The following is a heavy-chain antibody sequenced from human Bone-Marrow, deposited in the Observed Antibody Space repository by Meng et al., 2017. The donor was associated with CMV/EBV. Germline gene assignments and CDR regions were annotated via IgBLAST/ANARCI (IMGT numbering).Heavy chain of an antibody. CDR3: ARPRSGFVVVPSAIDY. Sequence: GESLKISCAASGFTFSSYWMSWVRQAPGRGLQWVALLSYDGSKTYLADFVQGRFTISRDNSKNTLYLHMSGLRPDDTAVYFRARPRSGFVVVPSAIDYWGRGTQVTVSS. D-gene: IGHD2-15*01. J-gene: IGHJ4*02. CDR2: LSYDGSKT. V-gene: IGHV3-30*03. CDR1: GFTFSSYW.